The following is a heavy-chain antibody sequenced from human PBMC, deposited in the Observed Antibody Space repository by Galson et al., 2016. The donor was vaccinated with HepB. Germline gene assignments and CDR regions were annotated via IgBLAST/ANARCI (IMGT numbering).Heavy chain of an antibody. V-gene: IGHV3-48*02. D-gene: IGHD3-22*01. CDR3: AREREDENYYDTSGYSYYFDY. Sequence: TLRLSCAASGFTFRRYSMNWVRQDPGKGLEWVSYISESSSSIYYADSVRGRFTISRDNAKNPLYLQMNSLRDEDTAVYYFAREREDENYYDTSGYSYYFDYGGQGTLVTVSS. CDR1: GFTFRRYS. J-gene: IGHJ4*02. CDR2: ISESSSSI.